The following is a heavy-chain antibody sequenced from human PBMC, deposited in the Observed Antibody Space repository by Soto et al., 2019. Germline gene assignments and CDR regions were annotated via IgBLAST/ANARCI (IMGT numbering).Heavy chain of an antibody. V-gene: IGHV3-64D*08. CDR3: VKGSEQQLVPQGFDY. CDR1: GFTFSSYA. D-gene: IGHD6-13*01. Sequence: GGSLRLSCSASGFTFSSYAMHWVRQAPGKGLEYVSAISSNGGSTYYADSVKGRFTISRDNSKNTLYLQMSSLRAEDTAVYYCVKGSEQQLVPQGFDYWGQGTLVTVSS. CDR2: ISSNGGST. J-gene: IGHJ4*02.